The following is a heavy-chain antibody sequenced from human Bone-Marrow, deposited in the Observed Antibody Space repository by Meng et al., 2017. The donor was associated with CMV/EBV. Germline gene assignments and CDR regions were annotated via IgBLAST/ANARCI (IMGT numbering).Heavy chain of an antibody. J-gene: IGHJ4*02. Sequence: ASVKVSCKASGYTFTGYYMHWLRQAPGQGLEWMGWIKPDSGATNYAQTFQGRVTMTTDSSITTAYMELIGLTSDDTAVYYCARDHNWGPDHWGQGTLVTVSS. V-gene: IGHV1-2*02. CDR3: ARDHNWGPDH. CDR1: GYTFTGYY. D-gene: IGHD1-1*01. CDR2: IKPDSGAT.